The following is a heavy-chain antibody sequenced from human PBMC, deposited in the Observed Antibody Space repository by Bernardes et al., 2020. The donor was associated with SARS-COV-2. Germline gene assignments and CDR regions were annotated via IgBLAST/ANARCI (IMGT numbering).Heavy chain of an antibody. J-gene: IGHJ3*02. CDR2: LNHSGRT. CDR3: ARGPPRGVVVPAANAVKRGQRRIVQGAFDI. D-gene: IGHD2-2*01. Sequence: SETLSLTCAVYGGSFRGSYWSWIRQPPGTGLAWIGELNHSGRTHYNPSLKSRVTISVDTSKNQFSLKLSSVAAADTAVYYCARGPPRGVVVPAANAVKRGQRRIVQGAFDIWGQGTMVTVSS. V-gene: IGHV4-34*01. CDR1: GGSFRGSY.